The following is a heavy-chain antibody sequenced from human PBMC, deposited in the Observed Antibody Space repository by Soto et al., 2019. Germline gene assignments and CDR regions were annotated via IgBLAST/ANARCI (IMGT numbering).Heavy chain of an antibody. V-gene: IGHV5-10-1*01. Sequence: GESLKISCKGSGYSFTSYWISWVRQMPGKGLEWMGRIDPSDSYLNYSPSFQGHVTISADKSVSTAYLQWSSLKASDTAIYYCARHPGCRGGSCYSVYYFGMDVWGQGTTVTVSS. CDR1: GYSFTSYW. D-gene: IGHD2-15*01. J-gene: IGHJ6*02. CDR3: ARHPGCRGGSCYSVYYFGMDV. CDR2: IDPSDSYL.